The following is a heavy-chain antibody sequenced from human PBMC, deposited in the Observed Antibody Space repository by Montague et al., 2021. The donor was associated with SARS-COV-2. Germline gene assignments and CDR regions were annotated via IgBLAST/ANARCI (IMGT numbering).Heavy chain of an antibody. J-gene: IGHJ4*02. V-gene: IGHV4-34*01. CDR3: ASLGIAAAGSWGDFDY. Sequence: SETLSLTCAVYGGSFSGYYWSWVRQPPGKGLEWIGEINHSGSTNYNPSLKSRVTISVDTSKNQFSLKLSSVTAADTAVDYCASLGIAAAGSWGDFDYWGQGTLVTVSS. CDR2: INHSGST. CDR1: GGSFSGYY. D-gene: IGHD6-13*01.